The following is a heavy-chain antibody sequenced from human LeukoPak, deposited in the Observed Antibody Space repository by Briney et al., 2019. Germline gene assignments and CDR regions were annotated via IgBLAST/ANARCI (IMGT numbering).Heavy chain of an antibody. D-gene: IGHD3-10*01. CDR3: ARERVRGARKGWFDP. Sequence: GASVKVSCKASGYTFTGYYIHWVRQAPGQGLEWMGWINPNSGGTNYAQKFQGRVTMTRDTSISTAYMELSSLGSDDTAVYYWARERVRGARKGWFDPWGQGTLVTVSS. J-gene: IGHJ5*02. V-gene: IGHV1-2*02. CDR2: INPNSGGT. CDR1: GYTFTGYY.